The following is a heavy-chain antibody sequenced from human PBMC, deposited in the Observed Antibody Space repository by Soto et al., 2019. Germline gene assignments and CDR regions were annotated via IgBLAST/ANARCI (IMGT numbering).Heavy chain of an antibody. CDR2: MNPNNGNT. J-gene: IGHJ4*02. V-gene: IGHV1-8*01. CDR1: GYTFACYD. CDR3: ATNFYDGKQRMNSDY. D-gene: IGHD3-22*01. Sequence: QVQLVQSGAEVKKPGASVKVSCKASGYTFACYDINWVRQATGQGLEWMGWMNPNNGNTGYAQKFQGRVTMTRSTSISTAYMELSSLRSEDTAVYYCATNFYDGKQRMNSDYWGQGTQVTVSS.